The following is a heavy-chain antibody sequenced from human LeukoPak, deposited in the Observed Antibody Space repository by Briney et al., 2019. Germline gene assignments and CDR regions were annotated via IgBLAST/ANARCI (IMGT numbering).Heavy chain of an antibody. CDR3: ARGGAVVVVAATGDFDY. V-gene: IGHV3-30-3*01. CDR1: GFSFSDYA. CDR2: MSYVEDDK. J-gene: IGHJ4*02. Sequence: GGSLRLSCVISGFSFSDYAMHWVRQAPGKRLEWVAFMSYVEDDKNYAYSVKGRFTISRDRSKNTLYLQMNSLRAEDTAVYYCARGGAVVVVAATGDFDYWGQGTLVTVSS. D-gene: IGHD2-15*01.